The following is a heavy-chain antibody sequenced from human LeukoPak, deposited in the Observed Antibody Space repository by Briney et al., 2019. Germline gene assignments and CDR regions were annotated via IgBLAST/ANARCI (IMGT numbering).Heavy chain of an antibody. D-gene: IGHD5-18*01. J-gene: IGHJ4*02. V-gene: IGHV3-23*01. CDR3: AKGAAMVRY. CDR2: ISGSGGST. CDR1: GFTFGDYY. Sequence: GGSLRLSCAASGFTFGDYYMSWIRQAPGKGLEWVSAISGSGGSTYYADSVKGRFTISRDNSKNTLYLQMNSLRAEDTAVYYCAKGAAMVRYWGQGTLVTVSS.